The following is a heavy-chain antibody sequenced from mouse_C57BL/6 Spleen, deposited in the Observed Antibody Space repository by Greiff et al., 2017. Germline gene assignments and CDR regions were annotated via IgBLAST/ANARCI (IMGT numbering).Heavy chain of an antibody. V-gene: IGHV14-1*01. CDR3: TTGALANWDRGYAMDY. CDR1: GFNIKDYY. J-gene: IGHJ4*01. D-gene: IGHD4-1*01. CDR2: IDPEDGDT. Sequence: EVKLMESGAELVRPGASVKLSCTASGFNIKDYYMHWVKQRPEQGLEWIGRIDPEDGDTEYAPKFQGKATMTADTSSNTAYLQLSSLTSEDTAVYYCTTGALANWDRGYAMDYWGQGTSVTVSS.